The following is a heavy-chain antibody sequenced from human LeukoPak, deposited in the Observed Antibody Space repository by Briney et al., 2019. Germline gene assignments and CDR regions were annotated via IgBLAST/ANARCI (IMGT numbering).Heavy chain of an antibody. V-gene: IGHV4-38-2*01. CDR1: GYSISSGYY. Sequence: SETLSLTCAVSGYSISSGYYWGWIRQPSGKGLEWIGSIYHSGSTYYNPSLKSRVTISVDTSKNQFSLKLSSVTAADTAVYYCARHSRVSYYFDYWGQGTLVTVSS. CDR2: IYHSGST. CDR3: ARHSRVSYYFDY. J-gene: IGHJ4*02.